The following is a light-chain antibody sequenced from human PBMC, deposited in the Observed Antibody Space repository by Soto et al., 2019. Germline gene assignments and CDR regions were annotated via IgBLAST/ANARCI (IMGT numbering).Light chain of an antibody. V-gene: IGKV1-27*01. J-gene: IGKJ4*01. CDR2: AAS. Sequence: DVQMTQAPSSLSASVGDRVTITCRASQGISNYLAWYQQKPGKVPKLLIYAASILQSGVPSRFSGSGSGTDFTLTISSLQTEDGETYCCQKYNSAPRTFGGGTKVEIK. CDR3: QKYNSAPRT. CDR1: QGISNY.